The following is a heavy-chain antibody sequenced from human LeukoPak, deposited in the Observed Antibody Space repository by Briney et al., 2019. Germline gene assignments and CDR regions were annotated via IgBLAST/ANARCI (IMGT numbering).Heavy chain of an antibody. CDR2: FDPEDGET. Sequence: ASVKVSCKVSGYTLTELSMHWVRQAPGKGLEWRGGFDPEDGETIYAQKFQGRVTMTEDTSTDTAYMELSSLRSEDTAVYYCATVRSYNWNGGGWFDPWGQGTLVTVSS. V-gene: IGHV1-24*01. CDR3: ATVRSYNWNGGGWFDP. CDR1: GYTLTELS. D-gene: IGHD1-1*01. J-gene: IGHJ5*02.